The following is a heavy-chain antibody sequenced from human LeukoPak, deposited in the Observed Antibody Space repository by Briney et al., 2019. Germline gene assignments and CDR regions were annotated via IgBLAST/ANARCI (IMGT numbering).Heavy chain of an antibody. CDR2: IKQDGSEK. J-gene: IGHJ4*02. D-gene: IGHD6-19*01. CDR1: GFTFSSYW. CDR3: AREFLYSSGWYEDY. Sequence: PGGSLRLSCAASGFTFSSYWMSWVRQAPGKGLEWVANIKQDGSEKYYVDSVKGRFTISRDNAKNSLYLQMNSLRAEDTAVYYCAREFLYSSGWYEDYWGQGTLVTVSS. V-gene: IGHV3-7*01.